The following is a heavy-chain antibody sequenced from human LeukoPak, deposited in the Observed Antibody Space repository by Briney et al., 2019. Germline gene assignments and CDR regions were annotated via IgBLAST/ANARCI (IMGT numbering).Heavy chain of an antibody. J-gene: IGHJ3*02. V-gene: IGHV3-33*01. CDR1: GVTFNGSG. D-gene: IGHD5-18*01. CDR3: AREKNSDDAFDI. Sequence: GRSLRLSGEASGVTFNGSGIHWVRQAPGKGLEWVAFIHYDGGFDYYLDSVKGRFTISRDNSKNTLYLQMNSLRAEDTAVYYCAREKNSDDAFDIWGQGTMVTVSS. CDR2: IHYDGGFD.